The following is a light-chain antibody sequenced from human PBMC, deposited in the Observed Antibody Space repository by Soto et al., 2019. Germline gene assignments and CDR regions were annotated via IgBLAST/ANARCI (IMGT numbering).Light chain of an antibody. CDR1: QSVSID. Sequence: EIVLTQSPAALSVSPGERATLSCRASQSVSIDLAWYQQTPGQAPRLLIYGASTRAPGIPVTFSGSASGTEFTLSISRLQSEDYTVYYCQQYNKWPLTFGQGTKVDIK. CDR2: GAS. J-gene: IGKJ1*01. CDR3: QQYNKWPLT. V-gene: IGKV3-15*01.